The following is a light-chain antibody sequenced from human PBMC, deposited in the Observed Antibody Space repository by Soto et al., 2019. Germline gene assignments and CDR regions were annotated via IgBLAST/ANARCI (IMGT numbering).Light chain of an antibody. J-gene: IGKJ4*01. CDR2: KAS. V-gene: IGKV1-5*03. CDR3: QQYESYPVT. CDR1: QSISSW. Sequence: DSQMTQSPATLSASVGDTVTITCRTSQSISSWLAWYQQKPGKAPKILIYKASILQSGVPSRFSGSGSGTEFTLTIRSLQPDDFATYYCQQYESYPVTFGGGTRWIS.